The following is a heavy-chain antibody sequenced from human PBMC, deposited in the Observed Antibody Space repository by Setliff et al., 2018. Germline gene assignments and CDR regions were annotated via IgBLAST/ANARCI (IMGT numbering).Heavy chain of an antibody. Sequence: SETMSLTCAVYGGSFSGYYWSWIRQPPGKGLEWIGEIYHSGSTNYNPSLKSRVTISVDKSKNQFSLKLSSVTAADTAVYYCASSGGDTIFGVVMSPSYYFDYWGQGTLVTVSS. V-gene: IGHV4-34*01. D-gene: IGHD3-3*01. CDR1: GGSFSGYY. CDR2: IYHSGST. CDR3: ASSGGDTIFGVVMSPSYYFDY. J-gene: IGHJ4*02.